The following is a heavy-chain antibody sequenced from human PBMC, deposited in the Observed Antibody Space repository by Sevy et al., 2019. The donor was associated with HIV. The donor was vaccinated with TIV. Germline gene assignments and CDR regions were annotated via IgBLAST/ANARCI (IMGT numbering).Heavy chain of an antibody. CDR2: ISPHNGDT. D-gene: IGHD2-15*01. J-gene: IGHJ4*02. V-gene: IGHV1-18*01. Sequence: ASVKVSCKISGYTFTTYRITWVRQAPGQGLEWMGWISPHNGDTDYAQKLQDRITMTTDTSTTTVYMELTSLRSDDTAVYYCARAYCSGGRCYSLAYWGQGTLVTVSS. CDR1: GYTFTTYR. CDR3: ARAYCSGGRCYSLAY.